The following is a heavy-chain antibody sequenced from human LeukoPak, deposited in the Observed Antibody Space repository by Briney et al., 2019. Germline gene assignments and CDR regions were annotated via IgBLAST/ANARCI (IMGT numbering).Heavy chain of an antibody. D-gene: IGHD3-22*01. J-gene: IGHJ4*02. CDR1: GFTFSSYA. V-gene: IGHV3-23*01. CDR2: ISGSGGST. CDR3: AKEAWVYYYDSSGYYPYYFDY. Sequence: PGGSLRLSCAASGFTFSSYAMSWVRQAPGKGLEWVSAISGSGGSTYYADSVKGRFTISRDNSKNTLYLQMNSLRAEDTAVYYCAKEAWVYYYDSSGYYPYYFDYWGQGTLVTVSS.